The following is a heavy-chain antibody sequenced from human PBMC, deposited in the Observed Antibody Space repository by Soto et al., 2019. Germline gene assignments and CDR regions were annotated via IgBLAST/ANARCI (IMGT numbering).Heavy chain of an antibody. Sequence: SETLSLTCTVSGGSVSSGSYYWSWIRQPPGKGLEWIGYIYYSGSTNYNPSLKSRVTISVDTSKNQFSLKLSSVTAADTFVYFCARVVFRSGWTNFXYWGQGTLVTVSS. J-gene: IGHJ4*02. V-gene: IGHV4-61*01. CDR1: GGSVSSGSYY. D-gene: IGHD6-19*01. CDR3: ARVVFRSGWTNFXY. CDR2: IYYSGST.